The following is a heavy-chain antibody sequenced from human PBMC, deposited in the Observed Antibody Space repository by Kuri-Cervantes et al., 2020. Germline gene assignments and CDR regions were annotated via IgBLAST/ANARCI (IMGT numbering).Heavy chain of an antibody. CDR1: GFTFSSYS. Sequence: GGSLRLSCAASGFTFSSYSMNWVRQAPGKGLEWVSYISSSGSTIYYADSVKGRFTISRDNAKNSLYLQMNSLRAEDTAVYYCARAKEVGYDFWSGYYTNYYYYYYMDVWGKGTTVTSP. CDR3: ARAKEVGYDFWSGYYTNYYYYYYMDV. D-gene: IGHD3-3*01. V-gene: IGHV3-48*04. CDR2: ISSSGSTI. J-gene: IGHJ6*03.